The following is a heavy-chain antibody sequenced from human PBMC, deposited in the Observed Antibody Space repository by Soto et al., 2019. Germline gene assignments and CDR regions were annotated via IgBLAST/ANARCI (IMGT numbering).Heavy chain of an antibody. Sequence: LQTLSRTCAISGDSVSSNSAVWNWIRQSPSRGLEWLGRTYYRSKWYNDYAVSVKSRITINPDTSKNQFSLQLNSMTPEDTAVYYCARGFRGFDPWGQGTLITVSS. D-gene: IGHD3-10*01. CDR2: TYYRSKWYN. J-gene: IGHJ5*02. V-gene: IGHV6-1*01. CDR3: ARGFRGFDP. CDR1: GDSVSSNSAV.